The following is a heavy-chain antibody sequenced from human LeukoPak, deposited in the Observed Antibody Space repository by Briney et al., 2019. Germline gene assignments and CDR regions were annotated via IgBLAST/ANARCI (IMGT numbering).Heavy chain of an antibody. CDR2: IYSGGST. V-gene: IGHV3-53*01. CDR3: IHGYTLDF. Sequence: PGGSLRLSCAASGFTVSSNYMNWVRQAPGKGLEWVSVIYSGGSTNYADSVKGRFTISRDNSKNTLYPQMNSLRAEDTAVYYCIHGYTLDFWGQGTLVTVSS. D-gene: IGHD5-18*01. CDR1: GFTVSSNY. J-gene: IGHJ4*02.